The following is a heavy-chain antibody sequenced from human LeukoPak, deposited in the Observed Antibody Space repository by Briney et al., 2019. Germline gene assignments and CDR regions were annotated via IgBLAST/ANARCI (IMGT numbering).Heavy chain of an antibody. CDR1: GYTFSSYD. CDR2: ITPYNGST. Sequence: GASVKVSCKASGYTFSSYDITWVRQTPGQGLDWMGWITPYNGSTDYVQKVQGRVTMTADTSTSTAYMELRSLISDDTAVYYCARLNSAANFLDYWGQGTLVTVSS. V-gene: IGHV1-18*01. J-gene: IGHJ4*02. D-gene: IGHD2-15*01. CDR3: ARLNSAANFLDY.